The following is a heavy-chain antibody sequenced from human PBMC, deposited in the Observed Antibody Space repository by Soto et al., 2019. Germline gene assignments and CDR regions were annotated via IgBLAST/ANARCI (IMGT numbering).Heavy chain of an antibody. V-gene: IGHV4-59*01. CDR2: LYYSGNT. J-gene: IGHJ4*02. CDR1: GGSIIPFY. CDR3: ARVGGVAARTFDY. D-gene: IGHD2-15*01. Sequence: SETLSLTCTVSGGSIIPFYCIWGRHPPGKGLEWIGYLYYSGNTNYNPSLKSRVTISVDASKNQVSLRLTSVTAADTAVYYCARVGGVAARTFDYWGQGTVVTVSS.